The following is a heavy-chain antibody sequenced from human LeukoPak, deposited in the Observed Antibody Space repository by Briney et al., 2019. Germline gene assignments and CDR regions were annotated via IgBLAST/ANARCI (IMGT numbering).Heavy chain of an antibody. V-gene: IGHV3-7*01. CDR2: IEPDGSQQ. J-gene: IGHJ4*02. CDR3: LTETWWRFDH. Sequence: PGGSLRLSCSASGFSFSRDYMSSVPQAPGKGLECVATIEPDGSQQYYVDSVRGRLTISRDNSKNSLYLQLNLLRGEDTTENYCLTETWWRFDHWGQGSLVTVSS. D-gene: IGHD3-9*01. CDR1: GFSFSRDY.